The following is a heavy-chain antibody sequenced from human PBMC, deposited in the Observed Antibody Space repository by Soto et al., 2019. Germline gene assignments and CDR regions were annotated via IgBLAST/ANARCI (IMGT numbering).Heavy chain of an antibody. V-gene: IGHV3-33*01. CDR3: ARDKVVGATLYYYGMDV. CDR1: GFTFSSYG. Sequence: QVQLVESGGGVVQPGRSLRLSCAASGFTFSSYGMHWVRQAPGKGLEWVAVIWYDGSNKYYADSVKGRFTISRDNSKNTLYLQMNSLRAEDTAVYYCARDKVVGATLYYYGMDVWGQGTTVTVSS. J-gene: IGHJ6*02. D-gene: IGHD1-26*01. CDR2: IWYDGSNK.